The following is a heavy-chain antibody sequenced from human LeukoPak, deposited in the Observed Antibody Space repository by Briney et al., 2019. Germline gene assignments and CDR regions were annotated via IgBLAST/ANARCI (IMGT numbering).Heavy chain of an antibody. D-gene: IGHD6-19*01. J-gene: IGHJ4*02. CDR3: ARGKAVSGTGGY. Sequence: ASVKVSCKGSGYTFTDSYLHWVRQAPGQGLEWMGWINPKIGGTNYAQKFQGRVTMTRDTSISTAYMELSRLRSDDTAIYYCARGKAVSGTGGYWGQGTLVTVSS. V-gene: IGHV1-2*02. CDR2: INPKIGGT. CDR1: GYTFTDSY.